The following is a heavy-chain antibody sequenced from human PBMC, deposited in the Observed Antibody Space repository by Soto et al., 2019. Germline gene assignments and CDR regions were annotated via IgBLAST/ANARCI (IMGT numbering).Heavy chain of an antibody. V-gene: IGHV2-5*01. Sequence: GLDLEWLALIYWNDDERYSPSLKSRLTITKDTSKNQVVLTMTNMDPVDTATYYCAHSPVVAGNFDYWGQGTLVTVSS. CDR3: AHSPVVAGNFDY. D-gene: IGHD6-19*01. CDR2: IYWNDDE. J-gene: IGHJ4*02.